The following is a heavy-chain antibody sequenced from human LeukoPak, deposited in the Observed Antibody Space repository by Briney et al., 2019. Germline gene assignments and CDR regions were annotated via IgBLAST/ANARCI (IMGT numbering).Heavy chain of an antibody. J-gene: IGHJ5*02. CDR3: ARDGGSYGSGSRNWFDP. Sequence: VASVKVSCKASGGTFSSYAISWVRQAPGQGLEWMGGIFPIFGTANYAQKFQGRVTITADKSTSTAYMELSSLRSEDTAVYYCARDGGSYGSGSRNWFDPWGQGTLVTVSS. CDR2: IFPIFGTA. D-gene: IGHD3-10*01. CDR1: GGTFSSYA. V-gene: IGHV1-69*06.